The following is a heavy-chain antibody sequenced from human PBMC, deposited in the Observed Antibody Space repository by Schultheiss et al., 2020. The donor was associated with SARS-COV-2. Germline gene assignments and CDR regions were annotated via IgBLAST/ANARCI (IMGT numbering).Heavy chain of an antibody. CDR1: GFTFSSYG. D-gene: IGHD2-2*01. V-gene: IGHV3-23*01. CDR3: AKDAPHCSSTSCFRY. J-gene: IGHJ4*02. CDR2: ISGSGGST. Sequence: GGSLRLSCAASGFTFSSYGMSWVRQAPGKGLEWVSTISGSGGSTYYADSVKGRFTIFRDNSKNTLYLQMNSLRAEDTAVYYCAKDAPHCSSTSCFRYWGQGTLVTVSS.